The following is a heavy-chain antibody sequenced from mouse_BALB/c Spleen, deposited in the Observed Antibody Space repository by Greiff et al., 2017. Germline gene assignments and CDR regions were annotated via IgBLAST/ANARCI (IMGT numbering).Heavy chain of an antibody. Sequence: EVQRVESGGGLVQPGGSLKLSCAASGFDFSRYWMSWVRQAPGKGLEWIGEINPDSSTINYTPSLKDKFIISRDNAKNTLYLQMSKVRSEDTALYYCARPKGDTWFAYWGQGTLVTVSA. V-gene: IGHV4-1*02. CDR1: GFDFSRYW. CDR2: INPDSSTI. J-gene: IGHJ3*01. D-gene: IGHD2-13*01. CDR3: ARPKGDTWFAY.